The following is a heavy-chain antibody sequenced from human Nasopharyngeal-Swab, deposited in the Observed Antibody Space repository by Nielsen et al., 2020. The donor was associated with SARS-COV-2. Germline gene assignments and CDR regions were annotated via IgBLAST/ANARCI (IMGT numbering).Heavy chain of an antibody. CDR1: GFTFSPYT. Sequence: GESLKISCATSGFTFSPYTMTWVRQAPGKGLQWISYITSGNSVQYADSVRGRFTISRDNSKNTLFLEMNSLRAEDTALYYCARNWPQFDSWGQGTLVTVSS. V-gene: IGHV3-48*04. J-gene: IGHJ4*02. CDR2: ITSGNSV. CDR3: ARNWPQFDS.